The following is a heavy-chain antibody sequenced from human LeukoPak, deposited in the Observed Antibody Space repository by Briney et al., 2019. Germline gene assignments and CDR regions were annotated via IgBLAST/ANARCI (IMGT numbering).Heavy chain of an antibody. Sequence: PGGSLRLSCAASGFTFSDYYMSWIRQAPGEGLEWVSYISGSGSTIYYADSVKGRLTISRDNAKNSLYLQMNSLRAEDTAVYYCARERGYDFWSGSRVLFDYWGQGTLVTVSS. CDR3: ARERGYDFWSGSRVLFDY. CDR1: GFTFSDYY. J-gene: IGHJ4*02. CDR2: ISGSGSTI. V-gene: IGHV3-11*04. D-gene: IGHD3-3*01.